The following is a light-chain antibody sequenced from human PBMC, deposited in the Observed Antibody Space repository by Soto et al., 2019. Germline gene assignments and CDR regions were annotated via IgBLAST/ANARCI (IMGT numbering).Light chain of an antibody. V-gene: IGKV3D-15*01. J-gene: IGKJ5*01. CDR3: QQCNNWPRT. CDR2: RTS. CDR1: QSVSIID. Sequence: EIVLNRSPGTLSLSPGQGATLSCRASQSVSIIDLCWYQQKNGHAPRLLIYRTSSRATGIPARFSGSESETDFTLTINSMQSEDCAVYYCQQCNNWPRTFGQRTRLEI.